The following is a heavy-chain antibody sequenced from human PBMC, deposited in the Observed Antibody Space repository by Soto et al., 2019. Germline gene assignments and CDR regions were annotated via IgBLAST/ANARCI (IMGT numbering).Heavy chain of an antibody. CDR2: ISGDTATT. D-gene: IGHD6-19*01. CDR1: GFSFSEYS. CDR3: AKSLQPWLLQGSGVDG. J-gene: IGHJ6*02. Sequence: EVQLLESGGGLVQPGGSLRHSCAASGFSFSEYSMTWVRQAPGKGLQWASAISGDTATTHYSDSVKGRFTISIDNSRDTLYLQMNSLRVEDTAIYYCAKSLQPWLLQGSGVDGWGQGVTIT. V-gene: IGHV3-23*01.